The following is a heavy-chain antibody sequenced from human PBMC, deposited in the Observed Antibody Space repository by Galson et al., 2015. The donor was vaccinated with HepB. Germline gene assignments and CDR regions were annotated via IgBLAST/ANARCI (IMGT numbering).Heavy chain of an antibody. D-gene: IGHD4/OR15-4a*01. Sequence: SLRLSCAASGFIFSRYLMSWVRQAPGKGLEWVASIKKDGSEKYYVDSVKGRFTISRDNAKNSLYLQMNSLRAEDTAVYYCARVNGYGPRRYYYYMDVWGKGTTVTVSS. CDR3: ARVNGYGPRRYYYYMDV. CDR1: GFIFSRYL. J-gene: IGHJ6*03. CDR2: IKKDGSEK. V-gene: IGHV3-7*03.